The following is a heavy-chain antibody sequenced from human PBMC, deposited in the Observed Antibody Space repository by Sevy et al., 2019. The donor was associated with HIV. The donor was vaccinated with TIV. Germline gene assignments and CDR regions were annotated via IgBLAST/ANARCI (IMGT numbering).Heavy chain of an antibody. CDR3: ARGYCSSTSCESYYYYGMDV. CDR1: GYTFTSYG. D-gene: IGHD2-2*01. V-gene: IGHV1-18*01. Sequence: ASVKVSCKASGYTFTSYGISWVRQAPGQGLEWMGWISAYNGNTNYAQKLQGRVTMTTDTSTSTPYMELRSLRSDDTAVYYCARGYCSSTSCESYYYYGMDVWGQGTTVTVSS. CDR2: ISAYNGNT. J-gene: IGHJ6*02.